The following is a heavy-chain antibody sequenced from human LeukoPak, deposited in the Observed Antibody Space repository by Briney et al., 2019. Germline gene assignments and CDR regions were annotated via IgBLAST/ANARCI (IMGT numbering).Heavy chain of an antibody. D-gene: IGHD5-24*01. CDR3: AMATITTATFDY. CDR2: IIPIFGTA. CDR1: GGTFSSYA. V-gene: IGHV1-69*13. Sequence: ASVKVSCKASGGTFSSYAISWVRHAPGQGLEWMGGIIPIFGTANYAQKFQGRVTITADESTSTAYMELSSLRSEDTAVYYCAMATITTATFDYWGQGTLVTVSS. J-gene: IGHJ4*02.